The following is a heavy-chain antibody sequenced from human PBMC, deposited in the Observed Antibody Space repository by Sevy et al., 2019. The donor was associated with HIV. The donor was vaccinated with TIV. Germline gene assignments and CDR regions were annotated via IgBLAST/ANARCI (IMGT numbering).Heavy chain of an antibody. CDR1: GGTFSSYA. CDR2: IIPIFGTA. D-gene: IGHD5-12*01. V-gene: IGHV1-69*13. Sequence: ASVKVSCKASGGTFSSYAISWVRQAPGQGLEWMGGIIPIFGTANYAQKFQGRDTITADDSTSTAYMELSSLRSEDTAVYYCAREQGLAAYSGYDYYYFDYWGQGTLVTVSS. J-gene: IGHJ4*02. CDR3: AREQGLAAYSGYDYYYFDY.